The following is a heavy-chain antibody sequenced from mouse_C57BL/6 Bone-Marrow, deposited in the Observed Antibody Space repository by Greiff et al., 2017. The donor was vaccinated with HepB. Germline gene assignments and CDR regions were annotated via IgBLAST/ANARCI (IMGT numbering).Heavy chain of an antibody. V-gene: IGHV5-9-1*02. CDR2: ISSGGGYI. CDR1: GFTFSSYA. CDR3: TGGEYGYDRTCFAY. J-gene: IGHJ3*01. D-gene: IGHD2-2*01. Sequence: DVKLVESGEGLVKPGGSLKLSCAASGFTFSSYAMSWVRQTPEKRLEWVAYISSGGGYIHYADTGKGRFTISRDNAMNNLDLQMSSLKSEDAAMYYCTGGEYGYDRTCFAYWGQGTLVTVSA.